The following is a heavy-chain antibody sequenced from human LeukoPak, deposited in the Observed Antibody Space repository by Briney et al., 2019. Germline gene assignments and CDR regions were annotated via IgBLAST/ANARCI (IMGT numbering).Heavy chain of an antibody. Sequence: SETLSLTCTVSDGSISSGSYYWGWIRQPPGKGLEWIGSIYYSGSTYYNPSLKSRVTISGDTSKNQFSLKLRSVTAADTAVYYCARDKTFEVVNYFDNWGQGTLVTVSS. CDR3: ARDKTFEVVNYFDN. CDR2: IYYSGST. V-gene: IGHV4-39*07. CDR1: DGSISSGSYY. D-gene: IGHD3-3*01. J-gene: IGHJ4*02.